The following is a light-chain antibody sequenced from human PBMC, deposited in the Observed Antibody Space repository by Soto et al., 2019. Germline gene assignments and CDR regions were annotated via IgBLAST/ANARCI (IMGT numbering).Light chain of an antibody. Sequence: VMTQSPLSLPVTLGQPASISFRSNQSLVHSDGIAYFSWFQQRPGRSPQLLIYEVSNRFSGVPDRFSGSGSGTDFTLDISRVEAEDVGIYYCMQSTHLPPTFGQGTRLEI. CDR3: MQSTHLPPT. V-gene: IGKV2D-29*02. CDR2: EVS. CDR1: QSLVHSDGIAY. J-gene: IGKJ5*01.